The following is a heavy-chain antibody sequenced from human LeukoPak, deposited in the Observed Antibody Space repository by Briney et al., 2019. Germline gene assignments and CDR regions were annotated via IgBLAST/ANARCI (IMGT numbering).Heavy chain of an antibody. D-gene: IGHD3/OR15-3a*01. CDR3: VSPRSKRTDP. CDR1: GGSFSGYY. J-gene: IGHJ5*02. V-gene: IGHV4-34*01. Sequence: QPSETLSLTCAVNGGSFSGYYWGWIRQAPGQGLEWIGEIHTGGGTNYNPSLKSRLTISVDTSKNQFSLSLSSVTAADTAVYYCVSPRSKRTDPWGQGILVTVSS. CDR2: IHTGGGT.